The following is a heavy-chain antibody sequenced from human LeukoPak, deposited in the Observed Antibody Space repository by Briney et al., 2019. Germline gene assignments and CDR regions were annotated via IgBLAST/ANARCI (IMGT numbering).Heavy chain of an antibody. CDR1: GFTFSSYS. CDR2: ISSSSSYI. Sequence: SGGSLRLSCAASGFTFSSYSMTWVRQAPGKGLEWVSSISSSSSYIYYADSVKGRFTISRDNAKNSLYLQMNSLRAEDTAVYYCARGHENSYGYGYFDYWGQGTLVTVSS. V-gene: IGHV3-21*01. J-gene: IGHJ4*02. CDR3: ARGHENSYGYGYFDY. D-gene: IGHD5-18*01.